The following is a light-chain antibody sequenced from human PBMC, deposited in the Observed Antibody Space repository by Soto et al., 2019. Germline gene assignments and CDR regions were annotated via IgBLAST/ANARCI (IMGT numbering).Light chain of an antibody. V-gene: IGLV2-8*01. Sequence: QSALTQPPSASGSPGQSVTISCIGTSSDVGAYNYLSWYQQHPGKAPKLMIYEVSKRPSGVPDRFSGSKSGNTASLTVSGLHAEDEADYYFSSYAGSTHYVFGTGTKVTVL. CDR1: SSDVGAYNY. CDR2: EVS. J-gene: IGLJ1*01. CDR3: SSYAGSTHYV.